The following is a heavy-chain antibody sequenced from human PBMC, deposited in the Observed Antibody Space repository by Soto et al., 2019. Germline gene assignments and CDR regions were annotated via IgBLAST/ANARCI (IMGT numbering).Heavy chain of an antibody. D-gene: IGHD1-26*01. J-gene: IGHJ5*01. V-gene: IGHV3-48*01. CDR3: ARPRTSGSYYVNNWFDS. CDR1: GFTFSNYN. Sequence: GRFLRLSCAASGFTFSNYNMNWVRQAPGKGLEWVSFISTASTTIYYADSVKGRFTVSRDDAKKSLFLQMNSLRAEDTAVYYCARPRTSGSYYVNNWFDSWG. CDR2: ISTASTTI.